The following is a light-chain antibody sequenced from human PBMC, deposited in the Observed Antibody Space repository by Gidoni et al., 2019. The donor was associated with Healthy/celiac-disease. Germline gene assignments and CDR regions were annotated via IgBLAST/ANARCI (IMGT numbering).Light chain of an antibody. Sequence: IVPTHSPLCLSVTPAEPPSISCRSSPSLLHSNGYNFFDWYLQKPGQSPQLLIHSGSNRASGVPDRFSGSGSGTDFTLRISRVEADDVGVYYCMQSLQPPGTFGPGTKVDI. V-gene: IGKV2-28*01. J-gene: IGKJ3*01. CDR1: PSLLHSNGYNF. CDR2: SGS. CDR3: MQSLQPPGT.